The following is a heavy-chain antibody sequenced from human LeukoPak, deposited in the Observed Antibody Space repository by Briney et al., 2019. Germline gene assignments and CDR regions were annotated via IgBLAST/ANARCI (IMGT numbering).Heavy chain of an antibody. CDR1: GFTFSSYA. Sequence: GGSLRLSCAASGFTFSSYAMSWVRQAPGKGLKWVSTINDNGDGTYYADSVKGRFTISRDNSKNTLYLQMNSLRAEDTAVYFCAKCLGPNAINPGDYWGQGTLVTVSS. CDR2: INDNGDGT. CDR3: AKCLGPNAINPGDY. J-gene: IGHJ4*02. V-gene: IGHV3-23*01. D-gene: IGHD2-8*01.